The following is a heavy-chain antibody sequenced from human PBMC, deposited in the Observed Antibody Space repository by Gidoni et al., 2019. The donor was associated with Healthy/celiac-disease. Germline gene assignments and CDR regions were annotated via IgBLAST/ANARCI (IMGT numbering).Heavy chain of an antibody. Sequence: EVQLVESGGGLVKPGGSLRLSCAASGFTFSSYSMNWVRQAPGKGLEWVSSISSSSSYIYYADSVKGRFTISRDNAKNSLYLQMNSLRAEDTAVYYCARDNYYDSSGYLEAFDIWGQGTMVTVSS. D-gene: IGHD3-22*01. CDR1: GFTFSSYS. CDR2: ISSSSSYI. J-gene: IGHJ3*02. V-gene: IGHV3-21*01. CDR3: ARDNYYDSSGYLEAFDI.